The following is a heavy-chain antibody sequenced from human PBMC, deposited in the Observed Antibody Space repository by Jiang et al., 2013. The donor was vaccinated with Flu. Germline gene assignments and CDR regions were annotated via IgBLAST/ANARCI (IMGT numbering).Heavy chain of an antibody. Sequence: LVESGVEVKKPGESLRISCEGSGYTFTNYWINWVRQMPGKGLEWMGSIDPSDSDTRYSPSFQGHVTISADESISTAHLQWSSLKASDTAMYYCARPVREHLEDDAFDIWGQGTMVTVSS. CDR2: IDPSDSDT. CDR1: GYTFTNYW. CDR3: ARPVREHLEDDAFDI. V-gene: IGHV5-10-1*01. J-gene: IGHJ3*02. D-gene: IGHD1/OR15-1a*01.